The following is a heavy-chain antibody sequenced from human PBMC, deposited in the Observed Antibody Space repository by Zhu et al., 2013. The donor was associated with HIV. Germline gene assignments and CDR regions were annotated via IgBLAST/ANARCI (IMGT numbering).Heavy chain of an antibody. J-gene: IGHJ2*01. CDR2: ISGSGGSP. CDR3: AKWSGYYGSGSYHFFDL. Sequence: EVQLLESGGGSVQPGGSLRLSCAASGFTFSSYPMSWVRQAPGKGLEWVSAISGSGGSPYYADSVKGRFTISRDNSKNTLYLQMNSLRAEDTAVYYCAKWSGYYGSGSYHFFDLWGLAPWSLAPQ. CDR1: GFTFSSYP. V-gene: IGHV3-23*01. D-gene: IGHD3-10*01.